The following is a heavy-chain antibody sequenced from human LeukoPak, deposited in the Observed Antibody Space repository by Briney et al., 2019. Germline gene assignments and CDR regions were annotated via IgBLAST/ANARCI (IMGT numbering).Heavy chain of an antibody. V-gene: IGHV3-30*02. CDR2: IRYDGSNK. D-gene: IGHD2-2*01. CDR1: GFTFSSYG. J-gene: IGHJ4*02. Sequence: GGSLRLSCAASGFTFSSYGMHWVRQAPGKGLEWVAFIRYDGSNKYYADSVKGRFTISRDNSKNTLYLQMNSLRAEDTAVYYCAKETDGVPAAYFDYWGQGTLVTVSS. CDR3: AKETDGVPAAYFDY.